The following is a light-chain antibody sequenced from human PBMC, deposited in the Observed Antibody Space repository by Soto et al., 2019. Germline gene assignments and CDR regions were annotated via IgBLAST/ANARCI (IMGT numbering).Light chain of an antibody. CDR1: QTIGSN. CDR2: AAS. V-gene: IGKV1-39*01. J-gene: IGKJ3*01. Sequence: DIQMTQSPSSLSASVGDRVTITCRASQTIGSNLNWYQQKPGKAPKLLIYAASSLQSGVPSRFSGSGSGTDFTLTISSLQPEDFATYYCQQSYSTLRTFGPGTKVDIK. CDR3: QQSYSTLRT.